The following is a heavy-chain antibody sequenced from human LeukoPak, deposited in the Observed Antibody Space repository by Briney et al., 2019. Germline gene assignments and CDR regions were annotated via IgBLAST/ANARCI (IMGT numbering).Heavy chain of an antibody. CDR2: IKSKTDGGTT. V-gene: IGHV3-15*01. Sequence: KTGGSLRLSCAASGFTFSNAWMSWVRHAPGKGLEWVGRIKSKTDGGTTDYAAPVKGRFTISRDDSKNALYLQMNSLKTEDTAVYYCTTVARNGDYGDAFDIWGQGTMVTVSS. D-gene: IGHD4-17*01. J-gene: IGHJ3*02. CDR3: TTVARNGDYGDAFDI. CDR1: GFTFSNAW.